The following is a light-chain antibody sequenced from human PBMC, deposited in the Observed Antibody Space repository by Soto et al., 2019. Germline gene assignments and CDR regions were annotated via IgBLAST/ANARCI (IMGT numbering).Light chain of an antibody. CDR2: DAS. CDR1: QSVSSY. CDR3: QQRINWLT. Sequence: EIVLTQSPATLSLSPGERATLSCRASQSVSSYLAWYQQKPGQAPRLLIYDASNRATGIPARFSGSGSGTDFTLTITSLEPEDSAVYYCQQRINWLTFGTRTTLAIK. J-gene: IGKJ5*01. V-gene: IGKV3-11*01.